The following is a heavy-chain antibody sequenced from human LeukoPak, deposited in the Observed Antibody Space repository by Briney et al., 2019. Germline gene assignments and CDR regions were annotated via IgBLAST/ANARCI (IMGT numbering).Heavy chain of an antibody. J-gene: IGHJ5*02. V-gene: IGHV4-61*09. Sequence: SETLSLTCTVSGGSISSTSYYWSWIRQPAGKGLEWIGHIYTTGSTNYNPSLKSRVTISLDTSKNHFSLKLSSVTAADTAVYYCARRDSSSWLRSLPRNWFDPWGQGTLVTVSS. CDR2: IYTTGST. CDR1: GGSISSTSYY. D-gene: IGHD6-13*01. CDR3: ARRDSSSWLRSLPRNWFDP.